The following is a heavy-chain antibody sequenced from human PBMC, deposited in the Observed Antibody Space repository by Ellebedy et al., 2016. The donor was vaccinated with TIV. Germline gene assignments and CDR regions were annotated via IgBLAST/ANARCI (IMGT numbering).Heavy chain of an antibody. CDR1: GFTFSSYG. D-gene: IGHD2-2*01. CDR3: ARGYCSSTSCLFDY. V-gene: IGHV3-30*04. Sequence: PGGSLRLSCAASGFTFSSYGMHWVRQAPGKGLEWVAFISFDGSSKYYADSVKGRFTMSRDNSKNTMYLEMNSLRPEDTAVHYCARGYCSSTSCLFDYWGQGTLVTVSS. CDR2: ISFDGSSK. J-gene: IGHJ4*02.